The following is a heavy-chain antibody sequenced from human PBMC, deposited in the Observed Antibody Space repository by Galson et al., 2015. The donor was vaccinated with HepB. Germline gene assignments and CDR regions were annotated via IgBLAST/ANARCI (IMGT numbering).Heavy chain of an antibody. V-gene: IGHV2-5*02. J-gene: IGHJ4*02. CDR1: GFSLTTTGVG. Sequence: PALVKPTQTLTLTCTFSGFSLTTTGVGVGWFRQPPGKALEWLALIYWDDDKRYSPSLKRRLTFSRDTSKNQVVLTVTNMDPVDSGTYFCAYSSRRYYFDFWGQGTLVTVSS. D-gene: IGHD3-16*02. CDR2: IYWDDDK. CDR3: AYSSRRYYFDF.